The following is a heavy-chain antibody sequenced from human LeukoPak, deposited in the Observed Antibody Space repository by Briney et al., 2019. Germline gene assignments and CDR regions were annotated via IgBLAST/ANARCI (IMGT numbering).Heavy chain of an antibody. CDR1: GFTFSSYW. V-gene: IGHV3-7*04. D-gene: IGHD4-11*01. Sequence: GGSLRLSCAASGFTFSSYWMSWVRQAPGKGLEWVANIKQDGSEKYYVDSVKGRFTIPRDNAKNSLYLQMNSLRAEDTAVYYCARARSYSNYYFDYWGQGTLVTVSS. CDR2: IKQDGSEK. CDR3: ARARSYSNYYFDY. J-gene: IGHJ4*02.